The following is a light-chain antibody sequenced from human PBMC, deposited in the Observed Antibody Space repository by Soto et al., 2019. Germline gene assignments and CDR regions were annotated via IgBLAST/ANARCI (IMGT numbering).Light chain of an antibody. Sequence: DIQMTQSPSTLSASVGDRVTITCRASQSLSTWLAWYQQKPGKAPKLLIYDASSLQSGVPSRFSGRGSGTEFTLTISSPQPDDFATYYCQEYNTYSFTFGPGTKVDIK. CDR3: QEYNTYSFT. CDR2: DAS. V-gene: IGKV1-5*01. J-gene: IGKJ3*01. CDR1: QSLSTW.